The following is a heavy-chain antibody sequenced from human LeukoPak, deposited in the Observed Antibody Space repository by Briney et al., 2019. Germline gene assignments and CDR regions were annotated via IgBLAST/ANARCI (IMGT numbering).Heavy chain of an antibody. D-gene: IGHD2-21*02. CDR3: ARGDADCWECFHH. J-gene: IGHJ1*01. V-gene: IGHV4-34*01. Sequence: SETLSLTRAVYGGSFSDYFWTWVRQSPGKGLEWIAEIYRGNTNYNPSLKSRATTSVDTSKNQFSLRLSSVTAADTAVYYCARGDADCWECFHHWGQGTLVTVSS. CDR1: GGSFSDYF. CDR2: IYRGNT.